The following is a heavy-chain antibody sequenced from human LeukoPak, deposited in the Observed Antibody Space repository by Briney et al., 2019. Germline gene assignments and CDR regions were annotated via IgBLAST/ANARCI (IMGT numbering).Heavy chain of an antibody. V-gene: IGHV6-1*01. J-gene: IGHJ4*02. CDR3: AREFENRFTY. D-gene: IGHD3-16*01. CDR2: TYYTSQWYN. CDR1: GDSVSGNTVA. Sequence: SQTLSLTCVISGDSVSGNTVAWNWIRQSPSRGLEWLGRTYYTSQWYNDYAVSVKSRITTSPDTTENQFSLQLNSVTPEDTAVYYCAREFENRFTYWGQGTLVTVSS.